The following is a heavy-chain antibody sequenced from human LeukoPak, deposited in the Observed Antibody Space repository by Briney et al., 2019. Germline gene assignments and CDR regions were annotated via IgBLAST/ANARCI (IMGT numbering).Heavy chain of an antibody. Sequence: KASETLSLTCTVSGGSISSSSYDWGWIRQPPGKGLEWIGSIYYSGSTYYNPSLKSRVTISVDTSKNQFSLKLSSVTAADTAVYYCASEVITMVRGVITPFDYWGQGTLVTVSS. CDR2: IYYSGST. D-gene: IGHD3-10*01. V-gene: IGHV4-39*01. J-gene: IGHJ4*02. CDR1: GGSISSSSYD. CDR3: ASEVITMVRGVITPFDY.